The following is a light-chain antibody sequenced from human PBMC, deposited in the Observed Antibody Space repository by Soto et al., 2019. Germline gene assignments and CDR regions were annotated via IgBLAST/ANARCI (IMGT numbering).Light chain of an antibody. CDR2: KAS. J-gene: IGKJ1*01. CDR1: QSISSW. V-gene: IGKV1-5*03. Sequence: DIQMTQSPSTLSASVGDRVTITCRASQSISSWLAWYQQRPGKAPKLLIYKASSLESGVPSRSSGSGSGTEFTLTISSLQPDDVATYYCQQYSGYSRAFGQGTKVEIK. CDR3: QQYSGYSRA.